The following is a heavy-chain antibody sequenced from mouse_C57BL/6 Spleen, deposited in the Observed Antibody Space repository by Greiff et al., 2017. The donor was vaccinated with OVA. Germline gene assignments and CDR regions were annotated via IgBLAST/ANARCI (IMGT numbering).Heavy chain of an antibody. V-gene: IGHV1-69*01. J-gene: IGHJ4*01. CDR1: GYTFTSYW. CDR2: IDPSDSYT. CDR3: ARDDSYAMDY. Sequence: QVQLKQPGAELVMPGASVKLSCKASGYTFTSYWMHWVKQRPGQGLEWIGEIDPSDSYTNYNQKFKGKSTLTVDKSSSTAYMQLSSLTSEDSAVYYGARDDSYAMDYWGQGTSVTVSS.